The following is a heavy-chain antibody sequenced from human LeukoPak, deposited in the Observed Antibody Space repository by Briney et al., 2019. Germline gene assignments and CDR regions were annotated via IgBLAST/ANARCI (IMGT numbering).Heavy chain of an antibody. CDR1: GYTFTSYG. CDR2: ISAYNGNT. CDR3: ARGKWELPISPIDY. V-gene: IGHV1-18*01. Sequence: ASVNVSCKASGYTFTSYGISWVRPAPDQGLEWMGWISAYNGNTNFAQKLQGRVTMTTDTSSTTAYMELRSLRSDDTAVYYCARGKWELPISPIDYWGQGTLVTVSS. J-gene: IGHJ4*02. D-gene: IGHD1-26*01.